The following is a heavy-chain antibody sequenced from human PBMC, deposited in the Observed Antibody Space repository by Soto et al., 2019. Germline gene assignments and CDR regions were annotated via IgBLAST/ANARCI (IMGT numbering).Heavy chain of an antibody. V-gene: IGHV3-7*01. Sequence: PGGSLRLSCAASGFTFSSYWMSWVRQAPGKGLEWVANIKQDGSEKYYVDSVKGRFTISRDNAKNSLYLQMNSLRAEDTAVYYCARDMTTYYDFWSGFKPDYYYYYYMDVWGKGTTVTVSS. J-gene: IGHJ6*03. CDR2: IKQDGSEK. D-gene: IGHD3-3*01. CDR1: GFTFSSYW. CDR3: ARDMTTYYDFWSGFKPDYYYYYYMDV.